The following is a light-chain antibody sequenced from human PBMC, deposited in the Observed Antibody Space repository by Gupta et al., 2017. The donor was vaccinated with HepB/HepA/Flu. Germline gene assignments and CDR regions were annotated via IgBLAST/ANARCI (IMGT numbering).Light chain of an antibody. V-gene: IGKV3-20*01. CDR1: QSVSSSF. Sequence: ERVLPSSSGTPSLSPGERATLSCRASQSVSSSFLAWHQQKPGQAPRLLIYGASIRATGIPVRFSGRGSGTDFTLTISILDPEDFTVYYCQRYVSSGRTFGQGTRVEIK. CDR3: QRYVSSGRT. CDR2: GAS. J-gene: IGKJ1*01.